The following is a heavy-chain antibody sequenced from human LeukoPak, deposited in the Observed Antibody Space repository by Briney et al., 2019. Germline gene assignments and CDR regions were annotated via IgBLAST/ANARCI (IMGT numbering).Heavy chain of an antibody. CDR2: VSYTGTT. V-gene: IGHV4-59*01. D-gene: IGHD3-10*01. CDR1: GDSISSYY. J-gene: IGHJ6*04. CDR3: ARGAMVRGVPMGV. Sequence: SETLSLTCTVSGDSISSYYWSWIRRPPGKGLEWIGYVSYTGTTNYNPSLKSRVTISVDTSKNQFSLKLTSVTAADTAVYYCARGAMVRGVPMGVWGTGTTVTVSS.